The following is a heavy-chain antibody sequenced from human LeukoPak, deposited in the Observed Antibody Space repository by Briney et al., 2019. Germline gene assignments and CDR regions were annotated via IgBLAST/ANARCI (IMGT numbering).Heavy chain of an antibody. J-gene: IGHJ4*02. CDR1: GFTFSSYT. V-gene: IGHV3-23*01. D-gene: IGHD3-3*01. CDR2: ISGSGGST. Sequence: GGSLRLSCAASGFTFSSYTMSWVRQAPGKGLEWVSAISGSGGSTYYADSVKGRFTISRDNSKNTLYLQMNSLRAEDTAVYYCARGLPGLYYDFWSGYPDEYYFDYWGQGTLVTVSS. CDR3: ARGLPGLYYDFWSGYPDEYYFDY.